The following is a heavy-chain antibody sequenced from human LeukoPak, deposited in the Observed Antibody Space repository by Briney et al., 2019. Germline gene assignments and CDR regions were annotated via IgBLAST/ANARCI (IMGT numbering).Heavy chain of an antibody. CDR1: GYSFTCYW. Sequence: RSGESLKISCKGSGYSFTCYWIGWVRQMPGKGLEWMGIIYPGDSDTRYSPSFQGQVTISADKSISTAYLQWSSLKASDTAMYYCARRYYYDSSGYYYEERSPYYFDYWGQGTLVTVSS. D-gene: IGHD3-22*01. CDR3: ARRYYYDSSGYYYEERSPYYFDY. CDR2: IYPGDSDT. J-gene: IGHJ4*02. V-gene: IGHV5-51*01.